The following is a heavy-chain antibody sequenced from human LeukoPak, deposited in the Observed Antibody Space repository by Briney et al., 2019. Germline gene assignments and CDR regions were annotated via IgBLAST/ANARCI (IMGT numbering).Heavy chain of an antibody. D-gene: IGHD2-15*01. Sequence: PGGSLRLSCAASGFTFSNYGMHWVRQAPGKGLEWVAFIGSDVNNEYYADSVKGRFTTSRDNSKNTLYVHMNSLRAEDTAVYHCAKSAGGYCSGGSCYRDWFDPWGQGTLVTVSS. CDR3: AKSAGGYCSGGSCYRDWFDP. J-gene: IGHJ5*02. CDR2: IGSDVNNE. V-gene: IGHV3-30*02. CDR1: GFTFSNYG.